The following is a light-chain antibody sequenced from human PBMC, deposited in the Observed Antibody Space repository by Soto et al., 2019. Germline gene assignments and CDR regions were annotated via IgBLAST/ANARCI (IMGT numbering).Light chain of an antibody. CDR1: QSVSSSY. V-gene: IGKV3-20*01. J-gene: IGKJ1*01. CDR2: GAS. Sequence: EIVLTQSPGTLSLSPGERATLSCRASQSVSSSYLAWYQQNPGQPPRLLIYGASSRATGIPDRFSGSGSGTDFTLTISRLEPEDVAVYYCQQYGSSPTFGQGTKVEIK. CDR3: QQYGSSPT.